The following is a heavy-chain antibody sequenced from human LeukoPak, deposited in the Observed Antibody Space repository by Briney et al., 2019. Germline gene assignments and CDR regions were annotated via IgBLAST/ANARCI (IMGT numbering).Heavy chain of an antibody. CDR1: GSTFSNYA. V-gene: IGHV3-23*01. CDR3: AKGSKSGPANFDY. D-gene: IGHD3-3*01. J-gene: IGHJ4*02. CDR2: ISGSGGTT. Sequence: GGSLRLSCAASGSTFSNYAMSWVRQAPGKGLEWVSAISGSGGTTYYADSVKGRFTISRDNSKNTLYLQMNSLRAEDTAVYYCAKGSKSGPANFDYWGQGTLVTVSS.